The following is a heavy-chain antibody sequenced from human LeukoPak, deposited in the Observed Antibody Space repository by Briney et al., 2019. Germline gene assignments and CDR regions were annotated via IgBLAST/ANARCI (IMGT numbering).Heavy chain of an antibody. D-gene: IGHD4-11*01. Sequence: PGTSLKLSCAAAGFTFSHYGMHWVRQAPGKGLEWVAVIWSDGTNKYYAASVKGRFTISRVDSDKTVYLQMNSLRPDDTGIYYCARDAQRGFDYSNSLQYWGQGTPVTVPT. CDR2: IWSDGTNK. CDR3: ARDAQRGFDYSNSLQY. V-gene: IGHV3-33*01. CDR1: GFTFSHYG. J-gene: IGHJ4*02.